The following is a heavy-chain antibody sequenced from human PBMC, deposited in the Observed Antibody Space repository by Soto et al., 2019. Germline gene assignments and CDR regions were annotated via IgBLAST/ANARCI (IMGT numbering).Heavy chain of an antibody. D-gene: IGHD5-12*01. CDR1: GITYTTYV. J-gene: IGHJ5*02. CDR2: INTGSGNT. V-gene: IGHV1-3*04. CDR3: ARANSGYVS. Sequence: QVQLVQSGAEVKKPGASVKVACKASGITYTTYVIHWVRQAPGQGLEWMGWINTGSGNTRYSQRFQGRVTLTTDTSASTAYMDVSSLTSEDTAVYYCARANSGYVSWGQGTLITVSS.